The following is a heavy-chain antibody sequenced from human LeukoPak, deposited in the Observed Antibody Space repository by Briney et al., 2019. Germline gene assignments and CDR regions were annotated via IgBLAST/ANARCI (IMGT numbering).Heavy chain of an antibody. CDR3: ARHDCSSTSCRIDY. CDR1: GGTFSSYA. J-gene: IGHJ4*02. Sequence: SVKVSCKASGGTFSSYAISWVRQAPGQGLEWMGGIIPIFGTANYAQKFQGRVTITADKSTSTAYMELSSLRSEDTAVYYCARHDCSSTSCRIDYWAREPWSPSPQ. D-gene: IGHD2-2*01. CDR2: IIPIFGTA. V-gene: IGHV1-69*06.